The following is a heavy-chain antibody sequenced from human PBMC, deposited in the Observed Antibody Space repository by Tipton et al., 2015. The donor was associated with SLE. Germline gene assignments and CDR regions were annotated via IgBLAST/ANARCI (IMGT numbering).Heavy chain of an antibody. CDR1: GDSISSSSYY. J-gene: IGHJ5*02. CDR2: TYYSGSP. D-gene: IGHD3-22*01. V-gene: IGHV4-31*06. Sequence: TLSLTCTVSGDSISSSSYYWGWIRQHPGKGLEWIGYTYYSGSPYYNPYLKSRVTISLDMSKNQFSLRLSSVTAADTAVYYCPIYYHDSTCLHWFDPWCQGTLVTVSS. CDR3: PIYYHDSTCLHWFDP.